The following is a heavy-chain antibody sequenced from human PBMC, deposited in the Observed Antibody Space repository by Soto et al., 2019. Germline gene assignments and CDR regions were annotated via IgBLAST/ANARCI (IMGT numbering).Heavy chain of an antibody. D-gene: IGHD1-1*01. V-gene: IGHV4-4*07. CDR1: RGYDNPFH. CDR3: AREGSHSAYTFAIEIQLWSFYR. Sequence: SETLSLTCTVSRGYDNPFHWSWVRQPAGKGLEWFGRIFPNVNTVNSPPLKRRVTLPLDTSKNQISLKPTSLTAAGMAVYYCAREGSHSAYTFAIEIQLWSFYRWSQGRQVTVSA. J-gene: IGHJ5*02. CDR2: IFPNVNT.